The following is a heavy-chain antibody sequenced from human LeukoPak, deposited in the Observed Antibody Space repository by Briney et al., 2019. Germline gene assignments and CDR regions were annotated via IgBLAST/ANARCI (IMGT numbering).Heavy chain of an antibody. V-gene: IGHV7-4-1*02. CDR3: ARDSGYSSSWYGDPPKH. CDR2: INTNTGNP. J-gene: IGHJ4*02. Sequence: ASVKVSCKASGYTFTNYAMHWVRQAPGQGLEWMGWINTNTGNPTYAQGFTGRFVFSLDTSVSTAYLQISSLKAEDTAVYYCARDSGYSSSWYGDPPKHWGQGTLVTVSS. CDR1: GYTFTNYA. D-gene: IGHD6-13*01.